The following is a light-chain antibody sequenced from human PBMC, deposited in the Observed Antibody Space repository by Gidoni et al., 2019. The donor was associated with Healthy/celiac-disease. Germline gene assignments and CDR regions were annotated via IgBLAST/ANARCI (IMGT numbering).Light chain of an antibody. CDR2: DAS. CDR1: QSVSSY. J-gene: IGKJ1*01. Sequence: EIVLTQSPATLSLSPGERATLSRRASQSVSSYLAWYQQKPGQAPRLLIYDASNRATGIPARCSGSGSGTDFTLTISSLGPEDFAVYYCQQRSNWPPTFGQGTKVEIK. CDR3: QQRSNWPPT. V-gene: IGKV3-11*01.